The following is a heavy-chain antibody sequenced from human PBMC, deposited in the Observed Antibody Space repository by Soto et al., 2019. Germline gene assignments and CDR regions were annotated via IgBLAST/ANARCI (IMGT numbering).Heavy chain of an antibody. D-gene: IGHD5-18*01. CDR1: GYTFTSYG. CDR2: INAYNGNT. CDR3: ARDVGYGLIDY. Sequence: GASVKVSCKASGYTFTSYGISWVRRAPGQGLEWMGWINAYNGNTNYAQKLQGRVTMTTDTSTSAAYMELRSLISDDTAVYYCARDVGYGLIDYWGQGTLVTVS. V-gene: IGHV1-18*01. J-gene: IGHJ4*02.